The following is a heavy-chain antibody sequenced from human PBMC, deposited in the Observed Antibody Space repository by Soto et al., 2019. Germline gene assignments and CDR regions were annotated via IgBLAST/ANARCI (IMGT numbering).Heavy chain of an antibody. D-gene: IGHD6-13*01. CDR2: ITSSGGGT. CDR1: GFTFSAYV. V-gene: IGHV3-23*01. CDR3: ANLTAA. J-gene: IGHJ4*02. Sequence: EVEVLESGGGLVQPGGSLRLSCAASGFTFSAYVMSWVRQAPGKGLEWVSSITSSGGGTYYADSVKGRFTVSRDNSKNTVYLQMNSLIDEDTAVYYCANLTAAWGQGTLVTVSS.